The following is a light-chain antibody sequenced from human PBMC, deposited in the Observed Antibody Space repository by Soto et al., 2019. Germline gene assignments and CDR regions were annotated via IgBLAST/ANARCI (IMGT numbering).Light chain of an antibody. J-gene: IGKJ2*01. V-gene: IGKV3-11*01. CDR1: QSVGSY. CDR3: QQRSNWPRT. CDR2: DVS. Sequence: EIVLTQSPATLSLSPGERATLSCRASQSVGSYLAWYQQKPGQAPRLLIYDVSIRATGIPARFSGGGSGTDFTLTISSLEPEDFAVYYCQQRSNWPRTFGQGTKLEIK.